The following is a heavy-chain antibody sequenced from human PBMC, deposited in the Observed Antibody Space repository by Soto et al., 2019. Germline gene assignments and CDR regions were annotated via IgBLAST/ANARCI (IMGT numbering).Heavy chain of an antibody. CDR2: IYYSGTT. V-gene: IGHV4-31*03. Sequence: QVQLQESGPGLVKPSQTLSLTCTISGDSIMRDSYYWDWIRRHPGKGLKWIGYIYYSGTTAYNPSLKTRVTISPDTSKYSGSGTLSSVTAADTAVYYCERGFYSGKLYAFESWGRGTHVTVS. J-gene: IGHJ4*02. CDR3: ERGFYSGKLYAFES. D-gene: IGHD1-26*01. CDR1: GDSIMRDSYY.